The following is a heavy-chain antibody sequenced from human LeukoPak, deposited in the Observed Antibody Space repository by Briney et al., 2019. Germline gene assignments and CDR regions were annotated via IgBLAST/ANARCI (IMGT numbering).Heavy chain of an antibody. Sequence: SETLSLTCTVSGGSISSGGYYWSWIRQHPGKGLEWIGYIYYSGSTYYNPSLKSRVTISIDTSKNQFSLRLTSVTAADTAVYYCARGYTYTFLSDHWGQGILVSVSS. D-gene: IGHD5-18*01. V-gene: IGHV4-31*03. CDR1: GGSISSGGYY. CDR2: IYYSGST. CDR3: ARGYTYTFLSDH. J-gene: IGHJ4*02.